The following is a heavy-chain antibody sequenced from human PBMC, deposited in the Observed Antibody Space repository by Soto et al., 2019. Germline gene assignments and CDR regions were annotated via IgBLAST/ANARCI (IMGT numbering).Heavy chain of an antibody. V-gene: IGHV3-21*04. J-gene: IGHJ6*02. D-gene: IGHD1-7*01. CDR3: ARDRPPVTGTTCFGLWCDRTKNRGDYYYYAMAV. CDR2: ISSTSTYI. Sequence: GGSLRLSCAASGFTFSSDSMNWVRQAPGKGLEWVSSISSTSTYIYYADSVKGRFTISRDNAKNSLYLQMNSLRAEDTAVYYCARDRPPVTGTTCFGLWCDRTKNRGDYYYYAMAVWGQGTTVTVSS. CDR1: GFTFSSDS.